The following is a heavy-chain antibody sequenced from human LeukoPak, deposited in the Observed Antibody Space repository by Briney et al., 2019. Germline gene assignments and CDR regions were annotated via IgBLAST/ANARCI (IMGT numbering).Heavy chain of an antibody. Sequence: SETLSLTCTVSGGSISSSSHSWGWIRQPPGKGLEWIGSIYYSGSTYYNPSLKSRVTISVDTSKNQFSLKLSSVTAADTAVYYCARRVGATEDFDYWGQGTLVTVPS. CDR3: ARRVGATEDFDY. J-gene: IGHJ4*02. CDR1: GGSISSSSHS. CDR2: IYYSGST. V-gene: IGHV4-39*01. D-gene: IGHD1-26*01.